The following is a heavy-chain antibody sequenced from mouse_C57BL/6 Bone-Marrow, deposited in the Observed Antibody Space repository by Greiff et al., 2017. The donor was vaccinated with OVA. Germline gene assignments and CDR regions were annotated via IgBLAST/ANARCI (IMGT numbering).Heavy chain of an antibody. V-gene: IGHV5-4*03. J-gene: IGHJ1*03. CDR2: ISDGGSYT. CDR3: ARGGRGYFDV. Sequence: EVKLQESGGGLVKPGGSLKLSCAASGFTFSSYAMSWVRQTPEKRLEWVATISDGGSYTYYPDNVKGRFTISRDNAKNNLYLQMSHLKSEDTAMYYCARGGRGYFDVWGTGTTVTVSS. CDR1: GFTFSSYA. D-gene: IGHD1-1*01.